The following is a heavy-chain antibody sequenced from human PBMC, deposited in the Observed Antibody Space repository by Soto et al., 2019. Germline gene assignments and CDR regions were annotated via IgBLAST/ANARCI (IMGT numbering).Heavy chain of an antibody. CDR1: GSTFSSYA. CDR2: ILYDGSNQ. CDR3: VRELEGMDV. D-gene: IGHD3-3*01. V-gene: IGHV3-30-3*01. J-gene: IGHJ6*02. Sequence: QVQLVESGGGVVQPGRSLRLSCAASGSTFSSYAMHWVRHAPGKGLEWVAVILYDGSNQYYADSVKGRFTSSRDNAKNTLFLQMNSLRAEDTAVYYCVRELEGMDVWGQGTTVTVSS.